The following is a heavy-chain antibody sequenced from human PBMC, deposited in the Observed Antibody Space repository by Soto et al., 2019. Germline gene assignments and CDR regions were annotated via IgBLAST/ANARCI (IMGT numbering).Heavy chain of an antibody. V-gene: IGHV1-69*12. CDR2: IIPIFGTA. Sequence: QVQLVQSGAEVKKPGSSVKVSCKASGGTFSSYAISWVRQAPGQGLEWMGGIIPIFGTANYAQKFQGRVTITADESTSTAYMELSSLRSEDTGVYYCALDSGYSNYYDYYGMDVWGQGTTVTVSS. J-gene: IGHJ6*02. CDR3: ALDSGYSNYYDYYGMDV. D-gene: IGHD3-22*01. CDR1: GGTFSSYA.